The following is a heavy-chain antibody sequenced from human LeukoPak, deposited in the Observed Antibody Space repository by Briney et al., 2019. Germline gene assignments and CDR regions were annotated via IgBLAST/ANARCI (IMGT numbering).Heavy chain of an antibody. Sequence: PGGSLRLSCAASGFTFSSYSMNWVRRAPGKGLVWVSRISRDGSSISYADSVKGRFTISRDNAKNTLYLQMNSLRAEDTAVYLCGREGATVATQIDYWGQGTLATVSS. V-gene: IGHV3-74*01. J-gene: IGHJ4*02. D-gene: IGHD4-23*01. CDR1: GFTFSSYS. CDR2: ISRDGSSI. CDR3: GREGATVATQIDY.